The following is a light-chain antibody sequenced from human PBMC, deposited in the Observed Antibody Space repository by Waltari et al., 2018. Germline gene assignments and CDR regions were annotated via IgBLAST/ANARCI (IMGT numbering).Light chain of an antibody. V-gene: IGLV2-8*01. CDR1: SNDVGGYKY. CDR2: EVS. J-gene: IGLJ1*01. Sequence: QSALTQPPSASGSPGQSVTISCTGTSNDVGGYKYVSWYQHHPGKVPKLIIYEVSKRPSGVPDRVSGSKSGNAASLTVSGLQADDEADYYCCSYAGSLTFYVFGTGTKVTVL. CDR3: CSYAGSLTFYV.